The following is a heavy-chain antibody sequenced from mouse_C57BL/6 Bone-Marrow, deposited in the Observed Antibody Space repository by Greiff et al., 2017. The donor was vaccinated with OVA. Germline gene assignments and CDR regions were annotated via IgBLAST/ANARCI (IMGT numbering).Heavy chain of an antibody. D-gene: IGHD2-5*01. CDR2: IDPETGGT. CDR1: GYTFTDYE. CDR3: TRGSNYVCFDY. Sequence: VQLQQSGAELVRPGASVTLSCKASGYTFTDYEMHWVKQTPVHGLEWIGAIDPETGGTAYNQKFKGKAILTADKSSSTAYMELRSLTSEDSAVYYCTRGSNYVCFDYWGQGTTLTVSS. V-gene: IGHV1-15*01. J-gene: IGHJ2*01.